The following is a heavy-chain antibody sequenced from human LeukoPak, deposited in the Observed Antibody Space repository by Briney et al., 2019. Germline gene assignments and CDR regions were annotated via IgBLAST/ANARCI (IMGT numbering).Heavy chain of an antibody. J-gene: IGHJ4*02. D-gene: IGHD1-1*01. CDR2: INHSGST. CDR1: GGSFSGYY. Sequence: SETLSLTCAVYGGSFSGYYWSWIRQPPGKGLEWIGEINHSGSTNYNPSLKSRVTISVDTSKNQFSLKLSSVTAADTAVYYCARGKSGTTDFDYWGQGTLVTVSS. V-gene: IGHV4-34*01. CDR3: ARGKSGTTDFDY.